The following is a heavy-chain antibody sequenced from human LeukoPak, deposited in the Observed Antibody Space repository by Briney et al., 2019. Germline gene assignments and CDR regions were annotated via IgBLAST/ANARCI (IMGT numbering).Heavy chain of an antibody. J-gene: IGHJ1*01. D-gene: IGHD6-13*01. V-gene: IGHV3-33*01. CDR2: IYLDGSNK. Sequence: GRSLRLSCAASGFIFSSYGMHWVRQAPGKGLEWVAVIYLDGSNKYYADSVKGRFTISRDNAKNSLFLQMGSLRVGDTAVYYCARESTAGYNSSWCGSRNWGQGTLVSVSS. CDR3: ARESTAGYNSSWCGSRN. CDR1: GFIFSSYG.